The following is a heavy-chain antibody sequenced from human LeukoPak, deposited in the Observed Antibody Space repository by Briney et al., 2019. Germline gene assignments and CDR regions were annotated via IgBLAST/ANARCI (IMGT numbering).Heavy chain of an antibody. CDR3: AREAHSSSWLTYYYYYMDV. CDR2: INTNTGNP. J-gene: IGHJ6*03. Sequence: ASVKVSCKASGYTFTSYAMNWVRQAPGQGLEWMGWINTNTGNPTYAQGFTGRFVFSLDTSVSTAYLQISSLKAEDTAVYYCAREAHSSSWLTYYYYYMDVWGKGTTVTVSS. CDR1: GYTFTSYA. V-gene: IGHV7-4-1*02. D-gene: IGHD6-13*01.